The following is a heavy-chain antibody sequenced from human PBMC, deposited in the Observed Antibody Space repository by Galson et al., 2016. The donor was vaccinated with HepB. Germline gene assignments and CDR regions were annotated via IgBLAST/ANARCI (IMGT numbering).Heavy chain of an antibody. J-gene: IGHJ4*02. D-gene: IGHD2-2*02. Sequence: SVKVSCKASGFTFTKYAMHWVRQAPGQRLEWMGWINGGNGNTKYSQKFQGRVTITRDPSASTAYMELSSLRSQDTAVYYCASQLIYALWGGFDYWGQGTLVTVSS. CDR1: GFTFTKYA. V-gene: IGHV1-3*01. CDR2: INGGNGNT. CDR3: ASQLIYALWGGFDY.